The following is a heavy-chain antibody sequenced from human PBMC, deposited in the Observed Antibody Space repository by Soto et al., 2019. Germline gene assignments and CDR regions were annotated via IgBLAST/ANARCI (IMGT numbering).Heavy chain of an antibody. D-gene: IGHD3-16*01. J-gene: IGHJ4*02. V-gene: IGHV3-30-3*01. CDR3: ARELNY. Sequence: GGSLRLSCAASGFSFSSYAMHWVRQAPGKGLEWVAVISYDGSNKYYADSVKGRFTISRDNSKNTLYLQMNSLRAEDTAVYYCARELNYWGQGTLVTVSS. CDR2: ISYDGSNK. CDR1: GFSFSSYA.